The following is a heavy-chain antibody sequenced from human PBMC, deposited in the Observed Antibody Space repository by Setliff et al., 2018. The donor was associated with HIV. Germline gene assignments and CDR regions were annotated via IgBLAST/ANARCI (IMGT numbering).Heavy chain of an antibody. Sequence: PSETLSLTCTVSGGSISSYYWSWIRQPPGKGLEWIGYIYYSGSTNYNPSLKSRVTISIDTSKNQFSLNLTSVTAADTAVYYCARRNMYYYDSRRGSFDYWGQGTLVTVSS. CDR2: IYYSGST. V-gene: IGHV4-59*08. J-gene: IGHJ4*02. CDR1: GGSISSYY. D-gene: IGHD3-22*01. CDR3: ARRNMYYYDSRRGSFDY.